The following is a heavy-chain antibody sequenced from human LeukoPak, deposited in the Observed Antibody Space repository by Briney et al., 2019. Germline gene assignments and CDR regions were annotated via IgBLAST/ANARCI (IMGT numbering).Heavy chain of an antibody. J-gene: IGHJ5*02. Sequence: PSETLSLTCAVSGGSISSGGYSWSWIRQPPGKGLEWIGYIYQSGSTSYNPSLKSRVTISVDRSKNHFSLKLSSVTAADTAVYYCARGRRNSRTYYDYVWGSYRYTGWFDRWGQGTLVTVSS. V-gene: IGHV4-30-2*01. D-gene: IGHD3-16*02. CDR3: ARGRRNSRTYYDYVWGSYRYTGWFDR. CDR2: IYQSGST. CDR1: GGSISSGGYS.